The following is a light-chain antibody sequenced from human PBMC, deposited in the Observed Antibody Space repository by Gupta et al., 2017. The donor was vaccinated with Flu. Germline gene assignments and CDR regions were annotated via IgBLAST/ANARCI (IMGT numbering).Light chain of an antibody. CDR2: GPS. J-gene: IGKJ2*01. Sequence: EIVLTQSPATLSLSPGETATLSCSTSQSIIASYLAWYQQKPGQPPRLLVYGPSTRDTGIPGRFIGSGYGTYFSLTIDTREPEDSAVYYCQQYGDYPPYTFGQGTKLEIK. CDR1: QSIIASY. V-gene: IGKV3-20*01. CDR3: QQYGDYPPYT.